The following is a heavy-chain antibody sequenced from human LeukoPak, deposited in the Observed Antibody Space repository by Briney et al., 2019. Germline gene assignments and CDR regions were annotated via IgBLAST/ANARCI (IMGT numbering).Heavy chain of an antibody. V-gene: IGHV3-21*01. J-gene: IGHJ4*02. D-gene: IGHD2-2*01. CDR2: IGSSRSYI. CDR1: GFTFSSYT. CDR3: ARDHCSSTSCFPSGTNYFDS. Sequence: PGGSLRLSCEASGFTFSSYTMNWVRQAPGKGLGWVPSIGSSRSYIYNADSVKGRFTISRDNAKNSLYLQMNSLRAEDTAVYYCARDHCSSTSCFPSGTNYFDSWGQGTPVTVSS.